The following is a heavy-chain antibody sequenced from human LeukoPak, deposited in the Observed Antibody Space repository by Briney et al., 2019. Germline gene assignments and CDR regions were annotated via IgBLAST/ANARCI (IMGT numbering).Heavy chain of an antibody. CDR2: ISAYNGNA. CDR1: GYTFMKYG. V-gene: IGHV1-18*01. Sequence: ASVKVSCKPSGYTFMKYGIIWVRQAPGQGPEWMGWISAYNGNAKYAQNVQDRLTMTIDTSTNTVYMELRSLRSDDTAVYYCARDLDDYNALPPLFQHWGQGTLVTVSS. CDR3: ARDLDDYNALPPLFQH. J-gene: IGHJ1*01. D-gene: IGHD5-24*01.